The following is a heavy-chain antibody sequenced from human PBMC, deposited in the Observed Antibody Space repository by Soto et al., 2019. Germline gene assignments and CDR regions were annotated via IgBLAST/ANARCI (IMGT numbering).Heavy chain of an antibody. CDR1: GYTFTSYD. V-gene: IGHV1-8*01. D-gene: IGHD3-9*01. CDR2: MNPNSGNT. Sequence: QVQLVQSGAEVKKPGASVKVSCKASGYTFTSYDINCVRQATGQGLEWMGWMNPNSGNTGYAQKFQGRVTMTRNTSISTAYMELSSMRSEDTAVYYCARRYYDILTGRYYYYYYMDVWGKGTTVTVSS. CDR3: ARRYYDILTGRYYYYYYMDV. J-gene: IGHJ6*03.